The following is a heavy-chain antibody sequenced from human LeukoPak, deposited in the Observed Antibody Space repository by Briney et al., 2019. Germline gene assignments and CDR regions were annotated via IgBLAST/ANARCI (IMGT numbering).Heavy chain of an antibody. CDR3: AREGYDSSGYLFDY. D-gene: IGHD3-22*01. Sequence: PGGSLRLSCAASGFTFSSYSMTWVRQAPGKGLEWVSSISSSSSYIYYADSVKGRFTISRDNAKNSLYLQMNSLRAEDTAVYYCAREGYDSSGYLFDYWGQGTLVTVSS. V-gene: IGHV3-21*01. CDR2: ISSSSSYI. J-gene: IGHJ4*02. CDR1: GFTFSSYS.